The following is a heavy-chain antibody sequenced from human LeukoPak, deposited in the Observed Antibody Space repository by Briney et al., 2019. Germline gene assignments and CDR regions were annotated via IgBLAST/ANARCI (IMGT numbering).Heavy chain of an antibody. CDR1: GGSISSSSYY. Sequence: PSETLSLTCTVSGGSISSSSYYWGWIRQPPGKGLEWIGSIYYSGSTYYNPSLKSRVTISVDTSKNQFSLKLSSVTAADTAVYYCARQAGGSGFGELDNWFDPWGQGTLVTVSS. D-gene: IGHD3-10*01. V-gene: IGHV4-39*01. CDR2: IYYSGST. CDR3: ARQAGGSGFGELDNWFDP. J-gene: IGHJ5*02.